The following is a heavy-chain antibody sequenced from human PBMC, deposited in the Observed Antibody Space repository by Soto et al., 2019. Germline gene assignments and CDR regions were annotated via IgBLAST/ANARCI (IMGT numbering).Heavy chain of an antibody. V-gene: IGHV3-30*03. CDR2: ISYDGSNE. CDR3: ARKMSKCGGDCYYIDY. J-gene: IGHJ4*02. D-gene: IGHD2-21*02. CDR1: GFTFSSYG. Sequence: QVQLVESGGGVVQPGRSLRLSCAASGFTFSSYGMHWVRQAPGKGLDWVAVISYDGSNEYYADSVKGRFTISRDNSKKTLYLQMNSLRAEDTAVYYCARKMSKCGGDCYYIDYWGQGTLVTVSS.